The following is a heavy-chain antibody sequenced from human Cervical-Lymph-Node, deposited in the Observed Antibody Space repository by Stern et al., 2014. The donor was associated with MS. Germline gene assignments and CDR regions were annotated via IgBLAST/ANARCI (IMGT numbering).Heavy chain of an antibody. Sequence: QLQLQESGAEVKKPGASLKVSCKASGYTFSVYNIHWVRQAPGQGLEWMGRINPNSGGTNYAQKFQGRVTMTRDTSISIVYMELTRLRSDDTAVYYCARGASDYWGQGTLVTVSS. J-gene: IGHJ4*02. V-gene: IGHV1-2*06. CDR2: INPNSGGT. CDR1: GYTFSVYN. D-gene: IGHD3-16*01. CDR3: ARGASDY.